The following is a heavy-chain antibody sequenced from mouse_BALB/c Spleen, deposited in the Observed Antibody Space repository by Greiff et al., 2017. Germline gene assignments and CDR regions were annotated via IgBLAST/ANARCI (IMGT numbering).Heavy chain of an antibody. D-gene: IGHD2-14*01. J-gene: IGHJ3*01. Sequence: VQLQQSGAELVRSGASVKLSCTASGFNIKDYYMHWVKQRPEQGLEWIGWIDPENGDTEYAPKFQGKATMTADTSSNTAYLQLSSLTSEDTAVYYCNADYRYDVAYWGQGTLVTVSA. CDR1: GFNIKDYY. CDR2: IDPENGDT. V-gene: IGHV14-4*02. CDR3: NADYRYDVAY.